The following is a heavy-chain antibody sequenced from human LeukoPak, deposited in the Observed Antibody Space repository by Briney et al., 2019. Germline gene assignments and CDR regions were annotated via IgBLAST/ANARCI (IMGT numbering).Heavy chain of an antibody. CDR2: INPNSGGT. V-gene: IGHV1-2*02. Sequence: ASVKVSCKASGYTFTGYYMHWVRQAPGQGLEWMGWINPNSGGTNYAQKFQGRVTMTRDTSISTAYMELSRLRSDDTAVYYCARDTKSGYSYGDAFDIWGQGTMVTVSS. CDR3: ARDTKSGYSYGDAFDI. J-gene: IGHJ3*02. CDR1: GYTFTGYY. D-gene: IGHD5-18*01.